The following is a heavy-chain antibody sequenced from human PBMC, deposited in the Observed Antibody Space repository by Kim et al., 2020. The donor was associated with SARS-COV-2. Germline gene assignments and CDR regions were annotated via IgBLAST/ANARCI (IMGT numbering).Heavy chain of an antibody. CDR1: GGSISSYY. Sequence: SETLSLTCTVSGGSISSYYWSWIRQPPGKGLEWIGYIYYSGSTNYNPSLKSRVTISVDTSKNQFSLKLSSVTAADTAMYYCAAYGSGSYLVYWGQGTLVTVSS. V-gene: IGHV4-59*13. CDR2: IYYSGST. D-gene: IGHD3-10*01. CDR3: AAYGSGSYLVY. J-gene: IGHJ4*02.